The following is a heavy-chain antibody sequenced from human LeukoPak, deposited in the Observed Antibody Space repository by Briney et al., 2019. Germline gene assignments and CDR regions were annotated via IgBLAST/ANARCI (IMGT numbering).Heavy chain of an antibody. CDR2: INPSGGST. V-gene: IGHV1-46*01. D-gene: IGHD6-13*01. Sequence: ASVKVSCKASGYTFTSYYMHWVRQAPGQGLEWMGLINPSGGSTSYAQKFQGRVTMTRDMSTSTVYMELSSLRSEDTAVYYCARVRAAAATYNWFDPWGQGTLVTVSS. J-gene: IGHJ5*02. CDR1: GYTFTSYY. CDR3: ARVRAAAATYNWFDP.